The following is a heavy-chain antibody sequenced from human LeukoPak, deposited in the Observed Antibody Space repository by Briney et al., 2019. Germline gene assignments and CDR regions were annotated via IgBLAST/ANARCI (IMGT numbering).Heavy chain of an antibody. Sequence: PGGSLRLSCAASGXNFSNYAMTWVRQAPGKGLEWVSADTGSSTNTYYADSVKGRFTISRDNSKNMLYLEMNSLRVEDTAIYYCAEDRSSTTSCLNYWGRGTLVTVSS. CDR2: DTGSSTNT. V-gene: IGHV3-23*01. J-gene: IGHJ4*02. CDR1: GXNFSNYA. CDR3: AEDRSSTTSCLNY. D-gene: IGHD2-2*01.